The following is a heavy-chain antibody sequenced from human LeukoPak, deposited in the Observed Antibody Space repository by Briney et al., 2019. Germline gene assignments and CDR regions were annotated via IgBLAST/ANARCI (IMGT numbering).Heavy chain of an antibody. Sequence: SETLSLTCTVSGGSISSYYWSWIRQPPGKGLEWIGEINHSGSTNYNPSLKSRVTISVDTSKNQFSLKLSSVTAADTAVYYCASYSSGQTEDYWGQGTLVTVSS. CDR1: GGSISSYY. V-gene: IGHV4-34*01. CDR3: ASYSSGQTEDY. CDR2: INHSGST. D-gene: IGHD6-19*01. J-gene: IGHJ4*02.